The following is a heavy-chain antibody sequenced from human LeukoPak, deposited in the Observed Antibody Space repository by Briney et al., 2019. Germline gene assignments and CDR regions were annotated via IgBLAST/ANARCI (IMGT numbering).Heavy chain of an antibody. V-gene: IGHV4-59*08. D-gene: IGHD1-26*01. Sequence: SETLSLTCTVSGGSISSYYWSWIRQPPGKGLEWIGYIYYSGSTNYNPSLKSRVTISVDTSKNQFSLKLSSVTAADTAVYYCARLGGLYSGSYPNWFDPWGQGTLVTVSS. J-gene: IGHJ5*02. CDR1: GGSISSYY. CDR2: IYYSGST. CDR3: ARLGGLYSGSYPNWFDP.